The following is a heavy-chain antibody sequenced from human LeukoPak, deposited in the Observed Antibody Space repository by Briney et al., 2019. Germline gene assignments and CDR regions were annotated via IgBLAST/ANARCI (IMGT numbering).Heavy chain of an antibody. CDR3: ARAYGSGSRFDAFDI. D-gene: IGHD3-10*01. V-gene: IGHV1-2*02. J-gene: IGHJ3*02. Sequence: ASVKVSCKASGYTFSGYYMHWLRQAPGQGLEWMGWINPNSGDTNYAQKFQGRVTMTRDTSISTAYMEMSRLRSDYTAVYYCARAYGSGSRFDAFDIWGQGTMVTVSS. CDR2: INPNSGDT. CDR1: GYTFSGYY.